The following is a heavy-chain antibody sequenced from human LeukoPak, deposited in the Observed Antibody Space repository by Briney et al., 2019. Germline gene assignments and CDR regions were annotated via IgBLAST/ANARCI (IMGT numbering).Heavy chain of an antibody. CDR1: GGSISRSSYY. J-gene: IGHJ3*02. D-gene: IGHD3-10*01. Sequence: SETLSLTCTVSGGSISRSSYYWGWIRQPPGKGLEWIGYIYYSGSTNYNPSLKSRVTISVDTSKNQFSLKLSSVTAADTAVYYCARSRWGRELTMVRGDINWIGAFDIWGQGTMVTVSS. CDR3: ARSRWGRELTMVRGDINWIGAFDI. CDR2: IYYSGST. V-gene: IGHV4-61*05.